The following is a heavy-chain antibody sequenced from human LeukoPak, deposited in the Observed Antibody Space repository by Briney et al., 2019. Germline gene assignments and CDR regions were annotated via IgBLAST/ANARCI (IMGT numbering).Heavy chain of an antibody. CDR2: IRPDGSEK. D-gene: IGHD3-10*01. J-gene: IGHJ4*02. CDR3: ARLSAMVRGPEDIFYFEY. CDR1: GFSFSTYW. V-gene: IGHV3-7*01. Sequence: GGSLRLSCETFGFSFSTYWMSWVRQAPGKGLEWVANIRPDGSEKYYVDSVKGRFTISRDIAKQSVFLQMTSLRVEDTAVYYCARLSAMVRGPEDIFYFEYWGLGTLVTVSS.